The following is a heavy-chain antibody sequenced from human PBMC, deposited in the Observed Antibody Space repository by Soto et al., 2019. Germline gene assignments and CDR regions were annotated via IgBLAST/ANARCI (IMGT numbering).Heavy chain of an antibody. V-gene: IGHV3-23*01. CDR2: ISGSASST. D-gene: IGHD3-10*01. CDR1: GFTFSSCA. Sequence: PGGSLRLSCAASGFTFSSCAMSWVRQAPGKGLEWVSAISGSASSTYYADSVKGRFTISRDNSKNTLYLQMNSLRAEDTAVYYCAKVPKHYFGSGSFDFDYWGQGT. CDR3: AKVPKHYFGSGSFDFDY. J-gene: IGHJ4*02.